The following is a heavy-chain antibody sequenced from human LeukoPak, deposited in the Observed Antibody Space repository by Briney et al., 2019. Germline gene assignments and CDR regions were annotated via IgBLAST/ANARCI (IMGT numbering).Heavy chain of an antibody. V-gene: IGHV3-23*01. CDR1: GFTFSSYA. J-gene: IGHJ4*02. CDR2: ISGSGGST. D-gene: IGHD3-22*01. CDR3: AKLSPRGSEVVVITSFDY. Sequence: GGSLRLSCAASGFTFSSYAMSWVRQAPGKGLEWVSAISGSGGSTYYADSVKGRFTTSRDNSKNTLYLQMNSLRAEDTAVYYCAKLSPRGSEVVVITSFDYWGQGTLVTVSS.